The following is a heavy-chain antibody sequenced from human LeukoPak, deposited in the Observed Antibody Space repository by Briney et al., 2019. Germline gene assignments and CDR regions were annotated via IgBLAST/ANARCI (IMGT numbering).Heavy chain of an antibody. J-gene: IGHJ4*02. D-gene: IGHD2-21*02. V-gene: IGHV4-59*01. Sequence: ETLSLTCTVSGGSLSSYYWSWIRQPPGKGLEWIGYLYYSGSTNYNHSLKSRVTISVETSKNQFSLKLSSVTAADTAVYYCARGEDCGGDCYHFDYWGQGTLVSVSS. CDR2: LYYSGST. CDR1: GGSLSSYY. CDR3: ARGEDCGGDCYHFDY.